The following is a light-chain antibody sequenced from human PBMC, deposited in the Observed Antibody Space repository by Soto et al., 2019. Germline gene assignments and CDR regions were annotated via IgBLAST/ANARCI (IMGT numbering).Light chain of an antibody. CDR2: GNS. CDR1: SSNIRAGFD. Sequence: QSVLTQPPSASGAPGQRVTISCTGSSSNIRAGFDVHWYQQLPGTAPKLLIYGNSNRPSGVPDRFSGSKSGTSASLAITRLQAEDEADYYCQSYDGGLSGGIFGGGTKLTVL. CDR3: QSYDGGLSGGI. V-gene: IGLV1-40*01. J-gene: IGLJ2*01.